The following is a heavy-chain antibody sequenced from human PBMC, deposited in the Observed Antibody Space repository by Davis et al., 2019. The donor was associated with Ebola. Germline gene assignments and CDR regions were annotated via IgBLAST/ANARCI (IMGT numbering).Heavy chain of an antibody. CDR1: GGSIGSSNYY. Sequence: SETLSLTCIVSGGSIGSSNYYCSWLRQPPGKGLEWIGSLFYTGTTYFNPSLNSRVAVSVDTSRNHFSLKLSSVTATDTATYYCAIQVVEQTRIFDLWGQGTLVTVSS. CDR2: LFYTGTT. D-gene: IGHD2-15*01. CDR3: AIQVVEQTRIFDL. V-gene: IGHV4-39*02. J-gene: IGHJ4*02.